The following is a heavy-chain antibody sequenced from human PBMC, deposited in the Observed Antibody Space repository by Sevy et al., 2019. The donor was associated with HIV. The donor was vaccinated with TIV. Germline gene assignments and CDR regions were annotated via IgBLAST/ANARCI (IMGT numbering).Heavy chain of an antibody. Sequence: SDTLSLTCTVSGGSITSLYWNWIRQPPGKGLEWIANIYYNGHINYNPSLKSRVTLSLDTSKNQFSLGLSSVTAADTAMYYCAGENAWGRGYSWGQGTLVTVSS. D-gene: IGHD1-26*01. CDR3: AGENAWGRGYS. V-gene: IGHV4-59*08. J-gene: IGHJ4*02. CDR2: IYYNGHI. CDR1: GGSITSLY.